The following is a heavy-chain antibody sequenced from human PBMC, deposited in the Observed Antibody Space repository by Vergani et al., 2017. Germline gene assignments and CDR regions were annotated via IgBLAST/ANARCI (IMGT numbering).Heavy chain of an antibody. CDR1: GYTFTGYY. CDR2: INPNSGGT. Sequence: QVQLVQSGAEVKKPGASVKVSCKASGYTFTGYYMHWVRQAPGQGLEWMGWINPNSGGTNYAQKFQGRVTMTRDTSISTAYMELSRLRSDDTAVYYCARDLFRITVTYLFDYWGQGTLVTVSS. CDR3: ARDLFRITVTYLFDY. V-gene: IGHV1-2*02. D-gene: IGHD4-11*01. J-gene: IGHJ4*02.